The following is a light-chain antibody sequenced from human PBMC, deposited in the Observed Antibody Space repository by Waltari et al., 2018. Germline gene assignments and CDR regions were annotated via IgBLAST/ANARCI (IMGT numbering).Light chain of an antibody. CDR2: GAS. CDR1: QRISSH. J-gene: IGKJ1*01. V-gene: IGKV3-15*01. Sequence: EIVMTQSPATLSVSPGERATLSCRASQRISSHLAWYQQKPGQAPRLLIYGASTRATGIPARFSGSWSGTEFTLTISSLQSEDFAVYCCHQYHDWPQTFGQGTKVELK. CDR3: HQYHDWPQT.